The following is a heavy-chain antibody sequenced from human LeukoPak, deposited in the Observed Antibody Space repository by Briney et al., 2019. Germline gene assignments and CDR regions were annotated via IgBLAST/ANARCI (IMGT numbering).Heavy chain of an antibody. CDR3: AKDRRCSGGSCYIYDY. J-gene: IGHJ4*02. D-gene: IGHD2-15*01. Sequence: GGSLRLSCAASGFSFDDYGMSWVRQAPGEGLEWVSGIKWNGGSTGYADSVKGRFTISRDNSKNTLYLQMNSLRAEDTAVYYCAKDRRCSGGSCYIYDYWGQGTLVTVSS. CDR2: IKWNGGST. V-gene: IGHV3-20*04. CDR1: GFSFDDYG.